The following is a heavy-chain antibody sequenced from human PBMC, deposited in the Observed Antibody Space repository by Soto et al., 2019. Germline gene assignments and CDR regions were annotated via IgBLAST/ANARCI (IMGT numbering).Heavy chain of an antibody. CDR1: GCTFSSYG. V-gene: IGHV3-30*18. CDR2: ISYDGSNK. D-gene: IGHD6-6*01. J-gene: IGHJ4*02. Sequence: GGPLRLSCAASGCTFSSYGMHRVRQAPGKGLEWVAVISYDGSNKYYADSVKGRFTISRDNSKNTLYLQMNSLRAEDTAVYYCAKYSPYVFGSSFDYWGQGTLVTV. CDR3: AKYSPYVFGSSFDY.